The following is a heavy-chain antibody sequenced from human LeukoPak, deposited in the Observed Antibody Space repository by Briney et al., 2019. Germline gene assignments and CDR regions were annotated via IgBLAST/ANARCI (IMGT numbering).Heavy chain of an antibody. CDR3: ARDLRPYSSGWYYFDS. D-gene: IGHD6-19*01. CDR2: ISAYNGNT. CDR1: GYTFTSYG. J-gene: IGHJ4*02. Sequence: ASVKVSCKASGYTFTSYGISWVRQAPGQGLEWMGWISAYNGNTNYAQKLQGRVTMTTDTSTSTAYMELRSLRSDDTAVYYCARDLRPYSSGWYYFDSWGQGTLVTVSS. V-gene: IGHV1-18*01.